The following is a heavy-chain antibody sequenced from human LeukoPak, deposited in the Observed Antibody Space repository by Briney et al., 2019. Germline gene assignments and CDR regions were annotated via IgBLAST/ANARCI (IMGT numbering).Heavy chain of an antibody. Sequence: PSETLSLTCTVSGGSISSYYWSWIRQPPGKGLEWIGYIYYSGSTNYHPSLKSRVTISVDTSKSQFSLKLSSVTAADTAVYYCARRYYYDSSGYFSYYYYMDVWGKGTTVTVSS. CDR3: ARRYYYDSSGYFSYYYYMDV. CDR1: GGSISSYY. V-gene: IGHV4-59*12. D-gene: IGHD3-22*01. J-gene: IGHJ6*03. CDR2: IYYSGST.